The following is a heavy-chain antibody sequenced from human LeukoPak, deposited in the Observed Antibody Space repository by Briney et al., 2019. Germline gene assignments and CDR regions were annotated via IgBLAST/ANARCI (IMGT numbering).Heavy chain of an antibody. CDR3: ARDRALGSGKYYFDY. V-gene: IGHV4-59*01. CDR1: GGSISDYY. J-gene: IGHJ4*02. D-gene: IGHD3-16*01. CDR2: SHSSGDT. Sequence: SETLSLTCTISGGSISDYYWGWIRQPPGKGLAWIGYSHSSGDTNYNSSLKSRVTISVDTSKNQFSLKLSSVTAADTAVYYCARDRALGSGKYYFDYWGQGTLVTVSS.